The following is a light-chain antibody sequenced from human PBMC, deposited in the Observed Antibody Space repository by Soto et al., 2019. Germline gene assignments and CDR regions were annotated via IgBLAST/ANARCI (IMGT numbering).Light chain of an antibody. CDR1: QRVLYRSNNKTY. V-gene: IGKV4-1*01. Sequence: DIGMTQTPDSLAVSLSERATINCKSSQRVLYRSNNKTYLAWYQQKPGQPPKLLICWASTRESGVPDRFSGSGSGTDFTLTVSSLQAEDVAVYYCQQYYSAPRTFGQGTKV. CDR3: QQYYSAPRT. J-gene: IGKJ1*01. CDR2: WAS.